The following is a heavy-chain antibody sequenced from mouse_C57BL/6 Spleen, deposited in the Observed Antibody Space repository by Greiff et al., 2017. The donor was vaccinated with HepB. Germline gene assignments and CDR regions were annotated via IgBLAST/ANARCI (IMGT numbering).Heavy chain of an antibody. J-gene: IGHJ1*03. CDR1: GFTFSDYG. V-gene: IGHV5-17*01. CDR2: ISSGSSTI. Sequence: EVKLVESGGGLVKPGGSLKLSSAASGFTFSDYGMHWVRQAPEKGLEWVAYISSGSSTIYYADTVKGRFTISRDNAKNTLFLQMTSLRSEDTAMYYCATYGSSPHWYFDVWGTGTTVTVSS. CDR3: ATYGSSPHWYFDV. D-gene: IGHD1-1*01.